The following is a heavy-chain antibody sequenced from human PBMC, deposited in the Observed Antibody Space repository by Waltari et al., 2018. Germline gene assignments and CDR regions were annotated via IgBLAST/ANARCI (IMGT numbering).Heavy chain of an antibody. V-gene: IGHV3-74*01. J-gene: IGHJ4*02. Sequence: EWQLVESGGGLVQPGGSRRLSCSAPGFPFRYYWMHWVRQVPGKGLLWVSHVNSAGTGSSYADSVKGRFTISRDNARNILYLQMNSLTVEDTAVYYCARDTPGDGIDYWGQGTLVTVSP. CDR2: VNSAGTGS. CDR3: ARDTPGDGIDY. CDR1: GFPFRYYW. D-gene: IGHD2-21*01.